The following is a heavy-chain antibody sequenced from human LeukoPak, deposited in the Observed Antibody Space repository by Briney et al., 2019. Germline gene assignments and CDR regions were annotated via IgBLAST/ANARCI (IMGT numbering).Heavy chain of an antibody. D-gene: IGHD3-16*01. CDR2: ISYDGSNK. Sequence: GRSLRLSCAASGFTFSSYGMHWVRQAPGKGLEWVAVISYDGSNKYYADSVKGRFTISRDNAKNSLYLQMNSLRAEDTALYYCAKGADLVLGARVNHWGQGTLVTVSS. CDR3: AKGADLVLGARVNH. V-gene: IGHV3-30*18. CDR1: GFTFSSYG. J-gene: IGHJ5*02.